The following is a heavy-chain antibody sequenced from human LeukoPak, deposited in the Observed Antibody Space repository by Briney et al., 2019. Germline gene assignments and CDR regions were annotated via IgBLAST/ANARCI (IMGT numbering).Heavy chain of an antibody. CDR2: ISSGGTYV. Sequence: GGSLRLSCAASGFTFSSYSMNWVRQAPGKGLEWVSSISSGGTYVDYADSVKGRFTISRDNAKNSLYLQMNSLRAEDTAVFYCARDPGYSNSPYYLDYWGQGTLVTVSS. V-gene: IGHV3-21*01. CDR1: GFTFSSYS. CDR3: ARDPGYSNSPYYLDY. J-gene: IGHJ4*02. D-gene: IGHD5-12*01.